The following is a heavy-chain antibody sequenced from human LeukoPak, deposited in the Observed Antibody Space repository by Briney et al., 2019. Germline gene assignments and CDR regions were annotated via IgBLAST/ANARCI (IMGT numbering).Heavy chain of an antibody. Sequence: SETLSLTCTVSGGSISSYYWSWIRQPAGKGLEWIGRIYTSGSTNYNPSLKSRVTISVDTSKNQFSLKLSSVTAADTAVYYCAILKGYCSSTSCYNWFDPWGQGTLVTVSS. J-gene: IGHJ5*02. CDR1: GGSISSYY. CDR3: AILKGYCSSTSCYNWFDP. V-gene: IGHV4-4*07. D-gene: IGHD2-2*01. CDR2: IYTSGST.